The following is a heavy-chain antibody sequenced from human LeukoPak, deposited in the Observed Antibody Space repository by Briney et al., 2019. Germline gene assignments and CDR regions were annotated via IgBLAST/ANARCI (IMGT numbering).Heavy chain of an antibody. J-gene: IGHJ5*02. V-gene: IGHV4-39*07. CDR1: GGSIRSSYYY. Sequence: SETLSLTCTVSGGSIRSSYYYWGWIRQPPGKGLEWIGSIYDSGSTYYNPSLKSRVTISVDTSKNQFSLKLSSVTAADTAVYYCARVKAVAGTFWFDPWGQGTLVTVSS. CDR2: IYDSGST. CDR3: ARVKAVAGTFWFDP. D-gene: IGHD6-19*01.